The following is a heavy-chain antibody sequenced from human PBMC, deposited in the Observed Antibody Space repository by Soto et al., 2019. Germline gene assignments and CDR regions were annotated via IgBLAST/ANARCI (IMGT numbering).Heavy chain of an antibody. CDR3: ARMNLGIAVAGTVLRAFDI. CDR2: IDWDDDK. J-gene: IGHJ3*02. Sequence: SGPTLVNPTQTLTLTCTFSGFSLSTSGMCVSWIRQPPGKALEWLARIDWDDDKYYSTSLKTRLTISKDTSKNQVVLTMTNMDPVDTATYHCARMNLGIAVAGTVLRAFDIWGQGTMVTVSS. D-gene: IGHD6-19*01. CDR1: GFSLSTSGMC. V-gene: IGHV2-70*11.